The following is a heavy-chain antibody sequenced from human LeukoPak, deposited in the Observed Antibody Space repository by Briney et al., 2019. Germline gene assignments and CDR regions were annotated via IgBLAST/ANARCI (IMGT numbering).Heavy chain of an antibody. CDR1: GFTFSSYG. Sequence: GGSLRLSCAASGFTFSSYGMHWVRQAPGKGLEWVAYINYDGSEKSYVDSVRGRFTISRDNAKNSLYLQMNSLRAEDTAVYYCVRDMFAKGGGWDNYWGQGTLVTVSS. CDR2: INYDGSEK. J-gene: IGHJ4*02. D-gene: IGHD2-15*01. V-gene: IGHV3-7*01. CDR3: VRDMFAKGGGWDNY.